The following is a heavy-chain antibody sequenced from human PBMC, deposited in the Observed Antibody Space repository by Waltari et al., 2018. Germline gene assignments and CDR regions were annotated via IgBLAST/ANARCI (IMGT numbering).Heavy chain of an antibody. CDR1: GGTFRSYA. Sequence: QVQLVQSGAEVQKPGSSVKVSCKASGGTFRSYAIGWVRQAPGQGLEWMGRIIPIFGTANYAQKFQGRVTITADKSTSTAYMELSSLRSEDTAVYYCARSGYSSSWFPYFDYWGQGTLVTVSS. CDR2: IIPIFGTA. D-gene: IGHD6-13*01. CDR3: ARSGYSSSWFPYFDY. J-gene: IGHJ4*02. V-gene: IGHV1-69*08.